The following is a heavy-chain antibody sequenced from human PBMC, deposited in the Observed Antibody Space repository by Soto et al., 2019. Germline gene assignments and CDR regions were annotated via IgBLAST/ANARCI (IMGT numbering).Heavy chain of an antibody. D-gene: IGHD6-19*01. V-gene: IGHV4-39*01. CDR2: IYYGGST. J-gene: IGHJ4*02. CDR1: GGSISSSTYY. Sequence: QLQLQEWGPGLVKPSETLSLTCTVPGGSISSSTYYWGWIRQPPGKGLEWIGSIYYGGSTYYNPSLKSRVTISGDTSKNQFPLKLSSVTAADTAVYYCASHGSAWYVGYWGQGTLVTVS. CDR3: ASHGSAWYVGY.